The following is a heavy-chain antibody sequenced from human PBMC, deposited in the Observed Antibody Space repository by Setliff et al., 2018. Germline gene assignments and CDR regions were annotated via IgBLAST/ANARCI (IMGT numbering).Heavy chain of an antibody. V-gene: IGHV5-51*01. Sequence: GEALKIFCKGSGYNVDTYWIAWVRQMPGKGLEWVGMIYPADSDTRDSPSFQGQVTMSADKSISTAYLQWSSLKASDNAMYYCARLVGDCYSVAYWGQGTLVTVSS. CDR2: IYPADSDT. D-gene: IGHD2-21*02. CDR1: GYNVDTYW. CDR3: ARLVGDCYSVAY. J-gene: IGHJ4*02.